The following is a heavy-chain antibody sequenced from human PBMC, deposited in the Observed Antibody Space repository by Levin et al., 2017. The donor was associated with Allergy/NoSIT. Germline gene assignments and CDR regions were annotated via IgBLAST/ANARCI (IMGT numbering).Heavy chain of an antibody. V-gene: IGHV4-59*08. Sequence: GSLRLSCTVSGGSISSYYWSWFRQPPGKGLEWIGYIYYTGSTNYNPSLKSRVTISVDTSKNQCCLILSSVTAAETAVYYCTTSSGWSRPSNWGQGTLVTVSS. CDR2: IYYTGST. CDR3: TTSSGWSRPSN. D-gene: IGHD6-19*01. J-gene: IGHJ4*02. CDR1: GGSISSYY.